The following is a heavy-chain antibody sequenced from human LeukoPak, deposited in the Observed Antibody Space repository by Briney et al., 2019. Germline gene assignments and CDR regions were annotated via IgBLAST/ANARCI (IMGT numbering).Heavy chain of an antibody. Sequence: GGSLRLSCAASGFTFSNYAMSWVRQAPGKGLEWVSSISDSGGSTYYADSVKGRFTISRDNSKNTLYLQMNSLRAEDTAVYYCAKDGGEYYDILTGYYPRLYYMDVWGKGTTVTISS. CDR3: AKDGGEYYDILTGYYPRLYYMDV. J-gene: IGHJ6*03. CDR1: GFTFSNYA. CDR2: ISDSGGST. V-gene: IGHV3-23*01. D-gene: IGHD3-9*01.